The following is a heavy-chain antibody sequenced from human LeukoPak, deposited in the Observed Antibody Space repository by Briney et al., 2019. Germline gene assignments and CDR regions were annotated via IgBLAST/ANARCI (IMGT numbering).Heavy chain of an antibody. CDR3: ARDSGEVPSY. J-gene: IGHJ4*02. CDR2: INHSGST. V-gene: IGHV4-34*01. Sequence: SETLSLTCAVYGGSFSGYYWSWIRQPPGKGLEWIGEINHSGSTNYNPSLKSRVTISVDTSKNQFSLKLSSVTAADTAVYYCARDSGEVPSYWGQGTLVTVSS. CDR1: GGSFSGYY. D-gene: IGHD3-10*01.